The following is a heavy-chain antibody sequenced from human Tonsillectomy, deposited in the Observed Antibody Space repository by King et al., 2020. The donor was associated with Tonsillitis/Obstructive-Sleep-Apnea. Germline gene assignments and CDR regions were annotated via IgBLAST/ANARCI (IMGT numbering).Heavy chain of an antibody. Sequence: VQLVESGGDLVQPGGSLRLSCAASGFTFSSYAMSCVRQAPGKGLEGVSAFSGVGCSAYYADSVKGRFTISRDNSKNTLYLQMNSLRAEDTAVYYCAKGMTTVHSDFDYWGQGTLVTVSS. V-gene: IGHV3-23*04. CDR2: FSGVGCSA. CDR1: GFTFSSYA. J-gene: IGHJ4*02. D-gene: IGHD4-11*01. CDR3: AKGMTTVHSDFDY.